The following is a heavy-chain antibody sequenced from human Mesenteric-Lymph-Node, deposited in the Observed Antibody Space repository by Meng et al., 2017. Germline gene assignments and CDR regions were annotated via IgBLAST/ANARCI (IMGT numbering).Heavy chain of an antibody. V-gene: IGHV4-59*01. CDR2: IYYSGST. D-gene: IGHD1-14*01. J-gene: IGHJ3*02. CDR3: ARYNMGSSAFDI. Sequence: SETLSLTCTVSGGSISSYYWSWIRQPPGKGLEWIGYIYYSGSTNYNPSLKSRVTISVDTSKNQFSLKLSSVTAADTAVYYCARYNMGSSAFDIWGQGTMVTVSS. CDR1: GGSISSYY.